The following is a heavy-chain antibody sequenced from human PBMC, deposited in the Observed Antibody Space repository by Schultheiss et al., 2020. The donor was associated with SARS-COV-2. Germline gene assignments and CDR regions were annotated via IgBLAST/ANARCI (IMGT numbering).Heavy chain of an antibody. J-gene: IGHJ3*02. CDR2: IHGDGSTT. D-gene: IGHD5-18*01. CDR1: GFTSRSYW. Sequence: GGSLRLSCAASGFTSRSYWMHWVRQAPGKGLVWVSPIHGDGSTTYYADSVKGRLTISRDNAKNSLYLQMNSLRAEDTAVYYCARDSHAAMVISDAFDIWGQGTMVTVSS. CDR3: ARDSHAAMVISDAFDI. V-gene: IGHV3-74*01.